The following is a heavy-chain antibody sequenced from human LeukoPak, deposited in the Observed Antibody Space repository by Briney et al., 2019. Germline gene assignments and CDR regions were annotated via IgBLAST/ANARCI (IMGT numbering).Heavy chain of an antibody. CDR2: FLYSGNT. D-gene: IGHD2-15*01. J-gene: IGHJ3*02. Sequence: SETLSLTCTVSGGSISSGSYFWGWIRQPPGKGLEWIGSFLYSGNTYYSPSLKSRVTISVDTSKNQFSLRLSSVTAADTAVYYCARGSASPAALAFDIWGQGTMVTVSS. CDR3: ARGSASPAALAFDI. V-gene: IGHV4-39*01. CDR1: GGSISSGSYF.